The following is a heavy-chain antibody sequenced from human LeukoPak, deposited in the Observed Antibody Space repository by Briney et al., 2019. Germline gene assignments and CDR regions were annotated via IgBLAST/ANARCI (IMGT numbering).Heavy chain of an antibody. V-gene: IGHV1-69*05. CDR3: ARMGDFWSGYSDYYYYMDV. J-gene: IGHJ6*03. Sequence: SVKVSCKASGGTLSTYAISWVRQTPGQGLEWMGGIIPIFGTANYAQKFQGRVTITTDESTSTAYMELSSLRSEDTAVYYCARMGDFWSGYSDYYYYMDVWGKGTTVTVSS. CDR2: IIPIFGTA. D-gene: IGHD3-3*01. CDR1: GGTLSTYA.